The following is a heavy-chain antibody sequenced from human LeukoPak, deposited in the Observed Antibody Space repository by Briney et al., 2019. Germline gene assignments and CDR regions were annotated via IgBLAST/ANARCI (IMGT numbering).Heavy chain of an antibody. Sequence: SETLSLTCAVYGGSFSGYYWSWIRQPPGKGLERIGEVNHSGSTSYNPSLKSRVTVSVDTSKNQISLKLSSVTAADTAMYYCARGCPNALDYYYLDYWGQGNLVTVSS. CDR3: ARGCPNALDYYYLDY. V-gene: IGHV4-34*01. J-gene: IGHJ4*02. D-gene: IGHD4/OR15-4a*01. CDR1: GGSFSGYY. CDR2: VNHSGST.